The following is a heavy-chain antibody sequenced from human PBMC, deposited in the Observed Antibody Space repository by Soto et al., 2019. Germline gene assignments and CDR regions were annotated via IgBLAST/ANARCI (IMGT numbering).Heavy chain of an antibody. CDR1: GYTFTGYY. CDR2: INPNSGGT. V-gene: IGHV1-2*04. D-gene: IGHD2-2*01. CDR3: ARDCSGTSCLDAFDI. J-gene: IGHJ3*02. Sequence: GASVKVSCKASGYTFTGYYMHWVRQAPGQGLEWMGWINPNSGGTNYAQKFQGWVTMTRDTSISTAYMELSRLRSDDTAVYYCARDCSGTSCLDAFDIWGQGXMVTV.